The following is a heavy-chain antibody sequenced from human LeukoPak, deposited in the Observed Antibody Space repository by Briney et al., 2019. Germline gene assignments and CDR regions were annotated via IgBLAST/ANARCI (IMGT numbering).Heavy chain of an antibody. CDR1: GYTFTYRY. V-gene: IGHV1-45*03. D-gene: IGHD3-10*01. CDR3: ASSGSGATNDAFDI. Sequence: ASVKVSCKASGYTFTYRYLHWVRQAPRQALKWMGWITPFNGNTNYAQKFQDRITITRDRSMSTAYMELSSLRSEDTAMYYCASSGSGATNDAFDIWGQGTMVTVSS. J-gene: IGHJ3*02. CDR2: ITPFNGNT.